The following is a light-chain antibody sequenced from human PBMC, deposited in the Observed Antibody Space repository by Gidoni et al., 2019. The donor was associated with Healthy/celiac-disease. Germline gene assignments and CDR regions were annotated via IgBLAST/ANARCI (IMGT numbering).Light chain of an antibody. J-gene: IGKJ1*01. CDR1: QSVLYSSNNKNY. V-gene: IGKV4-1*01. CDR2: WAS. Sequence: DIVMTQSPDSLAVSLGERATINCQSSQSVLYSSNNKNYLAWYQQKPVQPPKLLIYWASTRESGVPDRFSGSGSGTDFTLTISSLQAEDVAVYYCQQYYSTPWTFGQETKVEIK. CDR3: QQYYSTPWT.